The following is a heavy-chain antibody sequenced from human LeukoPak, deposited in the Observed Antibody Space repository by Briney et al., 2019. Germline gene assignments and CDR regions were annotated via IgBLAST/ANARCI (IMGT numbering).Heavy chain of an antibody. Sequence: SETLSLTCTVSGGSIGTYYWSWIWQSPGKGLEWIGYIYVTGTRYNPYLQSRVTISVDRSRNQFFLKMSSVTAADTAVYYCARHIGGGIEDMDVWGKGTKVIVSS. CDR1: GGSIGTYY. J-gene: IGHJ6*03. V-gene: IGHV4-59*08. CDR3: ARHIGGGIEDMDV. D-gene: IGHD3-16*02. CDR2: IYVTGT.